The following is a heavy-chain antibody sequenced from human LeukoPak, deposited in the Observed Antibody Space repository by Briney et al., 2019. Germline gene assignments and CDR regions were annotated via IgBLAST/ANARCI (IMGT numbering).Heavy chain of an antibody. V-gene: IGHV3-23*01. Sequence: GGSLRLSCAASGFTFSSYAMSWVRQAPGKGLEWVSAISGSGGSTYYADSVKGRSTISRDNSKNTLYLQMNSLRAEDTAVYYCAKVGVYDILTGYWSDYWGQGTLVTVSS. CDR1: GFTFSSYA. CDR2: ISGSGGST. D-gene: IGHD3-9*01. CDR3: AKVGVYDILTGYWSDY. J-gene: IGHJ4*02.